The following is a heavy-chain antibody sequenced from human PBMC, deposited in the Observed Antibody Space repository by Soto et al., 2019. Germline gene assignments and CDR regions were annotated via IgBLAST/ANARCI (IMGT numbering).Heavy chain of an antibody. V-gene: IGHV4-4*02. J-gene: IGHJ5*02. CDR3: AAFMYYYDSSGLNWFDP. Sequence: GSLRLSCAASGFSVSSDYMSWVRQPPGKGLEWIGEIYHSGSTNYNPSLKSRVTISVDKSKNQFSLKLSSVTAADTAVYYCAAFMYYYDSSGLNWFDPWGQGTLVTVSS. CDR1: GFSVSSDY. CDR2: IYHSGST. D-gene: IGHD3-22*01.